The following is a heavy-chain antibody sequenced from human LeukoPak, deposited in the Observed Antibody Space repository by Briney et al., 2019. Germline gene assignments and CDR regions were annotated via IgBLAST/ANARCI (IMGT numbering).Heavy chain of an antibody. J-gene: IGHJ5*02. V-gene: IGHV3-23*01. CDR3: AKDSSSSGVFWFDP. CDR2: ISGSGGST. Sequence: PGGSLRLSCAASGFTVSDNYMSWVRQAPGKGLEWVSAISGSGGSTYYADSVKGRFTISRDNSKNTLYLQMNSLRAEDTAVYYCAKDSSSSGVFWFDPWGQGTLVTVSS. D-gene: IGHD6-6*01. CDR1: GFTVSDNY.